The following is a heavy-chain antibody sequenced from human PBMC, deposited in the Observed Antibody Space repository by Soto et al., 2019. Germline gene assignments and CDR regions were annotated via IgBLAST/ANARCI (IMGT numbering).Heavy chain of an antibody. Sequence: SETLSLTCTVSGGSGGRSSYYWSWIRQPPGKGLEWIGYIYYSGSTNYNPSLKSRVTISVDTSKNQFSLKLSSVTAADTAVYYCATTHATYYYGSGSYPFDYWGQGTLVTVSS. CDR2: IYYSGST. CDR3: ATTHATYYYGSGSYPFDY. D-gene: IGHD3-10*01. V-gene: IGHV4-61*01. J-gene: IGHJ4*02. CDR1: GGSGGRSSYY.